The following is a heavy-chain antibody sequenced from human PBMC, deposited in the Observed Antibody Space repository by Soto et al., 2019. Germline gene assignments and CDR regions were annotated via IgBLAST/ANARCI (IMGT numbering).Heavy chain of an antibody. V-gene: IGHV1-3*01. D-gene: IGHD3-9*01. CDR1: GYTFTSYA. CDR2: INAGNGNT. J-gene: IGHJ5*02. CDR3: ARDLLGILTGYYPNWFDP. Sequence: ASVKVSCKASGYTFTSYAMHWVRQAPGQRLEWMGWINAGNGNTKYSQKFQGRVTITRDTSASTAYMELSSLRSEDTAVYYCARDLLGILTGYYPNWFDPWGQGTLVTVST.